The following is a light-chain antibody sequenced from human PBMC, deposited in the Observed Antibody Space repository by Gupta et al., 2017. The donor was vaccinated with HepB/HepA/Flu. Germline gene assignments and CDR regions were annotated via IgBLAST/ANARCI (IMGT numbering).Light chain of an antibody. V-gene: IGKV3-15*01. J-gene: IGKJ4*01. CDR3: QQYNNWPPLT. CDR1: QSVSSN. Sequence: EIVMTKSPATLSVSPGESATLSCRASQSVSSNLAWYQQKPGQAPRLLIYGASTRATGIPVRFSGSGSGTEFTLTISSLQSEDFAVYYCQQYNNWPPLTFGGGTKVDIK. CDR2: GAS.